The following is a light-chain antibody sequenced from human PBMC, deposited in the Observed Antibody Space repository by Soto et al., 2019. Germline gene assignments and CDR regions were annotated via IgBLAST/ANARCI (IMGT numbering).Light chain of an antibody. Sequence: EIVMTQSPATLSVSPGERATLACRASQSISTNLAWYQQQPGQAPRLLIFGASTRATGIPARFSGSGSGTEFTLTISTLQSEDFAVYYCQQSNNWPPWTFGQGTKVDIK. V-gene: IGKV3-15*01. CDR2: GAS. CDR3: QQSNNWPPWT. J-gene: IGKJ1*01. CDR1: QSISTN.